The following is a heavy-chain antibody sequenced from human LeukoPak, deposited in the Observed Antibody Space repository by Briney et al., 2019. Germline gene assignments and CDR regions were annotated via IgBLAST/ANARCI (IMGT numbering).Heavy chain of an antibody. CDR1: GFTVSSNY. V-gene: IGHV3-53*01. Sequence: GGSLRLSCAASGFTVSSNYMSWVRQAPGKGLEWVSVIYSGGSTYYADSVKGRFTISRGNSKNTLYLQMNSLRAEDTAVYYCARSYYYGSGSYDYWGQGTLVTVSS. J-gene: IGHJ4*02. CDR3: ARSYYYGSGSYDY. CDR2: IYSGGST. D-gene: IGHD3-10*01.